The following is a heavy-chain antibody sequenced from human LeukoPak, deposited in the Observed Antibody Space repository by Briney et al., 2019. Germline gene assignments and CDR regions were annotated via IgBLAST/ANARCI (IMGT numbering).Heavy chain of an antibody. CDR1: GFSFSSYA. D-gene: IGHD7-27*01. CDR2: IRDGGSRT. J-gene: IGHJ4*02. CDR3: AKVQLGIGVDY. V-gene: IGHV3-23*01. Sequence: GGSLRLSCAASGFSFSSYAVSWVRQAPGKGLEWVSAIRDGGSRTYYADSVKGRFTISRDDSKNTLYLQMNSLRAEDTAVYYCAKVQLGIGVDYWGQGTLVTVSS.